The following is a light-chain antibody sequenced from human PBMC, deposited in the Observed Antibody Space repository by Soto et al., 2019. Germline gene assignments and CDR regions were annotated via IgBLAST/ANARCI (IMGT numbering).Light chain of an antibody. CDR3: QKYNSAPFT. Sequence: DIQMTQSPSSLSASVGDRVTITCRASQDFSNFFVLFQQKPGKVPNLLIYGASTLQSGVPSRFSGSRSGTDFTLTSSSLQPEDVATYCCQKYNSAPFTFGPGTTVDIK. J-gene: IGKJ3*01. CDR2: GAS. V-gene: IGKV1-27*01. CDR1: QDFSNF.